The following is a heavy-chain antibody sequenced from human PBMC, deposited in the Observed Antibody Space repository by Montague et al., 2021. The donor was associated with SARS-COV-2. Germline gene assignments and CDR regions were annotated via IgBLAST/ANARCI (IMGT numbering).Heavy chain of an antibody. CDR1: GFTFRSYE. CDR3: ARDLRDYDILTGYL. CDR2: ITSSGSTI. D-gene: IGHD3-9*01. Sequence: SLRLSCAASGFTFRSYEMNWVRQAPGKGLEWVSYITSSGSTIYYXASVKGRFTISRDNAKNSLFLQMNSLRAEDTAVYYCARDLRDYDILTGYLWGQGTLVTVSS. J-gene: IGHJ4*02. V-gene: IGHV3-48*03.